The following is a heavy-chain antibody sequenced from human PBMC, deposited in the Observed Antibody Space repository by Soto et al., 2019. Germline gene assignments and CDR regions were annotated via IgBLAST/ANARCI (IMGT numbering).Heavy chain of an antibody. Sequence: TSVKVSYNASGYTFTSYDINGVRQATGQGREWMGWVNPNRGNTGHAQKFQGRATMTRNTSISTPDIEASSRRSEGTAVYYCARRRIAAIGVRTF. D-gene: IGHD6-6*01. J-gene: IGHJ3*01. CDR3: ARRRIAAIGVRTF. CDR1: GYTFTSYD. V-gene: IGHV1-8*01. CDR2: VNPNRGNT.